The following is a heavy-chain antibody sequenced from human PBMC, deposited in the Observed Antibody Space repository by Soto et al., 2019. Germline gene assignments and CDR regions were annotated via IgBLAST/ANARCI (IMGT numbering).Heavy chain of an antibody. CDR1: GFTFSSYG. CDR3: ARDQLRSTSSGMDV. V-gene: IGHV3-33*01. J-gene: IGHJ6*02. Sequence: GGSLRLSCAASGFTFSSYGMHWVRQAPGKGLEWVAVIWYDGSNKYYADSVKGRFTISRDNSKNTLYLQMNSLRAEDTAVYYCARDQLRSTSSGMDVWGQGTTVTVSS. D-gene: IGHD3-3*01. CDR2: IWYDGSNK.